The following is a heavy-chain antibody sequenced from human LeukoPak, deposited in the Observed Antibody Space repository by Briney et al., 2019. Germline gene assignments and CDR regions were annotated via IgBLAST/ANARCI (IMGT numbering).Heavy chain of an antibody. J-gene: IGHJ3*02. CDR1: GYSISSGYY. Sequence: SETLSLTCTVSGYSISSGYYWGWIRQPPGKGLEWIGSIYHSGSTYYNPSLKSRVTISVDTSKNQFSLKLSSVTAADTAVYYCARIRGDAFDIWGQGTMLTVSS. CDR2: IYHSGST. V-gene: IGHV4-38-2*02. CDR3: ARIRGDAFDI.